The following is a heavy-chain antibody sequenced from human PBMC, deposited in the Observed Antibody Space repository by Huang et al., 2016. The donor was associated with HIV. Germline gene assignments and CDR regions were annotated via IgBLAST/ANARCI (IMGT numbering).Heavy chain of an antibody. J-gene: IGHJ3*02. CDR2: ISYDGSNK. Sequence: QVQLVASGGGVAQPGRSLSISCAASGFTFSGYGMHWVRQEPGKGLEWVGVISYDGSNKHDADSVKGRFTISRDNSKNTLYLQMNSLRAEDTAVYYCARDGLVSNYYYDSSGYYLGDAFDIWGQGTMVTVPS. CDR3: ARDGLVSNYYYDSSGYYLGDAFDI. CDR1: GFTFSGYG. V-gene: IGHV3-30-3*01. D-gene: IGHD3-22*01.